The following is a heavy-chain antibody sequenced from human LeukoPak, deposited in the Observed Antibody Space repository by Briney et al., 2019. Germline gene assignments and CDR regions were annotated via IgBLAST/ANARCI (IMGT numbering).Heavy chain of an antibody. CDR2: INPSGGST. Sequence: SVRVSCKSSGYAFTNYYMHWVRQAPGQGLEWMGIINPSGGSTIYAQKFQGRVTMTRGTSTSTIYMELSSLRSEDTAVYYCARRNSHIGSYRPSYYFDYWGQGTLVTVSS. CDR3: ARRNSHIGSYRPSYYFDY. V-gene: IGHV1-46*01. CDR1: GYAFTNYY. D-gene: IGHD1-26*01. J-gene: IGHJ4*02.